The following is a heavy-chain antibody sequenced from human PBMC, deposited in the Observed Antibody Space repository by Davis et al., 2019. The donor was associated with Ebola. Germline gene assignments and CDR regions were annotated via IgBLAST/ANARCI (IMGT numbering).Heavy chain of an antibody. Sequence: PGGSLRLSCVTSGFTFSNFAFVWVRQTPGRGLEWVSTIVGSGKTYYADSVKGRFTISRDSSRNTVYLEMNSLRAEDTAVYYCAKDPNGDYFGAFDNWGQGTMVTVSS. D-gene: IGHD4-17*01. J-gene: IGHJ3*02. CDR2: IVGSGKT. CDR3: AKDPNGDYFGAFDN. V-gene: IGHV3-23*01. CDR1: GFTFSNFA.